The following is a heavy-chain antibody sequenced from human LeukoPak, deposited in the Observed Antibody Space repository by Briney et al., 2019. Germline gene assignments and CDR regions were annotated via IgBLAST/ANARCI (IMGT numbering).Heavy chain of an antibody. CDR3: ARVVTTVTPYYMDV. J-gene: IGHJ6*03. CDR1: GGSISRSSYY. Sequence: PSETLSLTCTVSGGSISRSSYYWGWIRQPPGKGLEWIGSIYYSGSTYYNPSLKSRVTISVDTSKNQFSLKLSSVTAADTAVYYCARVVTTVTPYYMDVWGKGTTVTVSS. CDR2: IYYSGST. D-gene: IGHD4-11*01. V-gene: IGHV4-39*07.